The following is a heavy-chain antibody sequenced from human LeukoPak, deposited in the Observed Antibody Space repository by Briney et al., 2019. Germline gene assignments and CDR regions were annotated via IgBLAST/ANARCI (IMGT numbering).Heavy chain of an antibody. V-gene: IGHV3-15*01. CDR2: IKSKTDGGTT. CDR3: TTEEWLRLSYHY. D-gene: IGHD5-12*01. CDR1: GFTFSSYE. Sequence: GGSLRLSCAASGFTFSSYEMNWVRQAPGKGLEWVGRIKSKTDGGTTDYAAPVKGRFTISRDDSKNTLYLQMNSLKTEDTAVYYCTTEEWLRLSYHYWGQGTLVTVSS. J-gene: IGHJ4*02.